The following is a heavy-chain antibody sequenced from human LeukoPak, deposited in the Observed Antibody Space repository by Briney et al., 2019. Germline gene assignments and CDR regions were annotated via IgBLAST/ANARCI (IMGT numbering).Heavy chain of an antibody. J-gene: IGHJ4*02. CDR2: INTNSGGI. D-gene: IGHD3-16*02. V-gene: IGHV1-2*02. CDR1: GYVFTGHY. Sequence: ASVKVSCKASGYVFTGHYMHWVRQAPGHGLEWMGWINTNSGGINYEQRIQGRVTISRDTSLRTAYMELSRLRSDDTAVYYCARGGRLGELSSLDYWGQGTLVTVSS. CDR3: ARGGRLGELSSLDY.